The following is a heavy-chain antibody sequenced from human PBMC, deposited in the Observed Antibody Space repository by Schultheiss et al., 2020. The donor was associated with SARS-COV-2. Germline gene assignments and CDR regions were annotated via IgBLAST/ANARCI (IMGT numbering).Heavy chain of an antibody. J-gene: IGHJ6*02. Sequence: GGSLRLSCAASGLSVSNNYMTWVRQAPGKGLEWVSVIYSGGNTHYADSLRGRFIISRDNSKNTLYLQMTSLRVEDTAMYYCVRDGPAASYGMDVWGQGTTVTVSS. CDR3: VRDGPAASYGMDV. V-gene: IGHV3-66*01. CDR2: IYSGGNT. CDR1: GLSVSNNY. D-gene: IGHD2-2*01.